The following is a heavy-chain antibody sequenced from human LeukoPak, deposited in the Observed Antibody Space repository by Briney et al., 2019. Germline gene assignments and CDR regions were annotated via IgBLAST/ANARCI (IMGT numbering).Heavy chain of an antibody. D-gene: IGHD6-19*01. CDR2: ISSSGSTI. CDR3: ARVSRAVAGNDAFDI. V-gene: IGHV3-48*03. CDR1: GFTFSSYE. Sequence: GGSLRLSCAASGFTFSSYEMNWVRQAPGKGLEWVSYISSSGSTIYYADSVKGRFTISRDNAKNSLYLQMNSLRAEDTAVYYCARVSRAVAGNDAFDIWGQGTMVTVSS. J-gene: IGHJ3*02.